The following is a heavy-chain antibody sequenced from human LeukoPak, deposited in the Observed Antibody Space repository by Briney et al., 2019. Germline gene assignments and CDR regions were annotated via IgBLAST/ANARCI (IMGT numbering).Heavy chain of an antibody. CDR2: IYTSGST. CDR1: GGSISSGSYY. Sequence: SETLSLTCTVSGGSISSGSYYWSWIRQPAGKGLEWIGRIYTSGSTNYNPSLKSRVTISVDTSKNQFSLKLSSVTAADTAVYYCARASGSFNPFDYWGQGTLVTVSS. J-gene: IGHJ4*02. D-gene: IGHD1-26*01. CDR3: ARASGSFNPFDY. V-gene: IGHV4-61*02.